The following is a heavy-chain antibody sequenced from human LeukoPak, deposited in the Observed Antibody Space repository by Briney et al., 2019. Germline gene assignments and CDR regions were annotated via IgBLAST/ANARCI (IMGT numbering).Heavy chain of an antibody. V-gene: IGHV1-46*01. Sequence: VASVKVSCKASGYTFTNYYIHWVRQAPGQGLEWMGIINPSGGSTSYAQKFQDRVTVTGDTSTSTVYMQLSSLRSEDTAVYYCARAMAYFYGLWGQGTLVTVSS. J-gene: IGHJ4*02. D-gene: IGHD3-10*01. CDR1: GYTFTNYY. CDR2: INPSGGST. CDR3: ARAMAYFYGL.